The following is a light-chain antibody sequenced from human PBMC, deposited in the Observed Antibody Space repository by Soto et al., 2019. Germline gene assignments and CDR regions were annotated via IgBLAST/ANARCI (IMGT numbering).Light chain of an antibody. CDR3: HQYASSPRT. Sequence: EIVLTQSPGTLSLSPGERATLSCRASQSVSSSYLAWYQQKPGQAPRLLIYGASSRATGIPDRFSGSGSGTDFTLTISRLEPVDFAVYYCHQYASSPRTFGQGTKVDIK. CDR2: GAS. V-gene: IGKV3-20*01. CDR1: QSVSSSY. J-gene: IGKJ1*01.